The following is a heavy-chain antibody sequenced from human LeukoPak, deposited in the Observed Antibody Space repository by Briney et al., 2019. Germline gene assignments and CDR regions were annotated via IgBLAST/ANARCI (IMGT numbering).Heavy chain of an antibody. D-gene: IGHD3-22*01. J-gene: IGHJ5*02. CDR2: IYYSGST. CDR1: GDSISSYY. CDR3: ARDIATGYYYDSRGFDP. Sequence: PSETLSLTCTVTGDSISSYYWSWIRQPPGKGLEWIGYIYYSGSTNYNPSLKSRVTISVDTSKNQFSLKLSSMTAADTAVYYCARDIATGYYYDSRGFDPCGQGTLVTVSS. V-gene: IGHV4-59*01.